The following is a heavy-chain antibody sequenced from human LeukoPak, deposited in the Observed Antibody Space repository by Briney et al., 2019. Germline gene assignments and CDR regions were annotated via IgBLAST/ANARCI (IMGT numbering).Heavy chain of an antibody. Sequence: ASVKVSCKASGYTFTGYYMHWVRQAPGQGLEWMGWINPNSGGTNYAQKFQGRVTMTRDTSISTAYMELSRLRSDDTAVYYCAVLGYYYDSSGYHYANWFDPWGQGTLVTVSS. CDR3: AVLGYYYDSSGYHYANWFDP. V-gene: IGHV1-2*02. D-gene: IGHD3-22*01. CDR1: GYTFTGYY. J-gene: IGHJ5*02. CDR2: INPNSGGT.